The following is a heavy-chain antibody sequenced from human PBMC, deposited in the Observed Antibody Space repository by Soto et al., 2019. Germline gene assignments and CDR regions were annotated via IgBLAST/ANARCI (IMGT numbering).Heavy chain of an antibody. Sequence: SVKVSCKASGFTFTSFAMQWVRQARGQRLEWIGWIVVGSGNTNYAQKFQERVTITRDMSTSTAYMELSSLRSEDTAVYYCAAARGMTTVFDYWGQGTLVTVSS. CDR3: AAARGMTTVFDY. D-gene: IGHD4-17*01. V-gene: IGHV1-58*02. J-gene: IGHJ4*02. CDR2: IVVGSGNT. CDR1: GFTFTSFA.